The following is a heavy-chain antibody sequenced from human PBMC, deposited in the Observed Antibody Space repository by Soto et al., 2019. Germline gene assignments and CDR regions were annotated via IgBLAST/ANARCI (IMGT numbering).Heavy chain of an antibody. V-gene: IGHV1-69*01. CDR3: ARDPEYSSSSGYYYYYGMDV. D-gene: IGHD6-6*01. J-gene: IGHJ6*02. CDR1: RGTFSSYA. CDR2: IIPIFGTA. Sequence: QVQLVQSGAEVKKPGSSVKVSCKASRGTFSSYAISWVRQAPGQGLEWMGGIIPIFGTANYAQKFQGRVTITADESTSTAYMELSSLRSEDTAVYYCARDPEYSSSSGYYYYYGMDVWGQGTTVTVSS.